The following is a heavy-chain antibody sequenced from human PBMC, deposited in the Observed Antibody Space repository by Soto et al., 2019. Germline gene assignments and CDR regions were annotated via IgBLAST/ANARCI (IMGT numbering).Heavy chain of an antibody. Sequence: QVQLVESGGGVVQPGRSLRLSCSASGFIFSTCAMHWVRQVPGKGLEWLAVVSHDGTLYPYADSVRGRFTISRDNSRKMLYVQMNSLRPDDTAVYYCVKDRSDTWSFDNWGQGTRVTVSS. CDR2: VSHDGTLY. D-gene: IGHD2-8*02. V-gene: IGHV3-30*18. J-gene: IGHJ4*02. CDR3: VKDRSDTWSFDN. CDR1: GFIFSTCA.